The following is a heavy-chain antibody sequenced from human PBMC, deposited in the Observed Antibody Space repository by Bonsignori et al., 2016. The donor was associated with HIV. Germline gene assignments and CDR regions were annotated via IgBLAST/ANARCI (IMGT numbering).Heavy chain of an antibody. CDR1: GGSFSGNY. J-gene: IGHJ3*01. D-gene: IGHD3-22*01. CDR3: ARGRPRTTMIVVVKRGAFDV. Sequence: SETLSLTCAVYGGSFSGNYWSWIRQPPGKGLEWIGEINHSGSTNYNPSLKSRVTVSVDTSKNQFSLKLSSVTAADSAVYYCARGRPRTTMIVVVKRGAFDVWGQGTMVTVSS. CDR2: INHSGST. V-gene: IGHV4-34*01.